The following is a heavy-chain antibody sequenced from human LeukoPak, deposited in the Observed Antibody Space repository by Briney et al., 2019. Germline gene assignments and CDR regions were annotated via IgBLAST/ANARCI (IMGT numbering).Heavy chain of an antibody. V-gene: IGHV3-72*01. CDR2: SRNKAESYTT. J-gene: IGHJ4*02. CDR1: GFTFSSYS. CDR3: TRLSSSYYPDY. D-gene: IGHD6-13*01. Sequence: GGSLRLSCAASGFTFSSYSMNWVRQAPGKGLEWVGRSRNKAESYTTEYAATVKGRFTISREDSQNSLSLQMNSLKTEDTAVYYCTRLSSSYYPDYWGQGTLVTVSS.